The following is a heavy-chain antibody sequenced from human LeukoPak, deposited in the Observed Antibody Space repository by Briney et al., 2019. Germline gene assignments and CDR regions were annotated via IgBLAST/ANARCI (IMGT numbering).Heavy chain of an antibody. CDR1: GYTFTGYY. D-gene: IGHD3-9*01. J-gene: IGHJ4*02. Sequence: GASVKVSCKASGYTFTGYYMHWVRQAPGQGLEWMGWTNPNSGGTNYAQKFQGRVTMTRDTSISTAYMELSRLRSDDTAVYYCAREASDILTGYYPKAFDYWGQGTLVTVSS. CDR3: AREASDILTGYYPKAFDY. V-gene: IGHV1-2*02. CDR2: TNPNSGGT.